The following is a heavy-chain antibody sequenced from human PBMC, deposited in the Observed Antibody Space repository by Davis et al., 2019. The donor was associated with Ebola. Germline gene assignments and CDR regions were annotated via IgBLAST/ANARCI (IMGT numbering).Heavy chain of an antibody. Sequence: AASVKVSCKASGYTFTNFAISWVRQAPGQGLEWMGWMNPNSGNTGYAQKFQGRVTMTRNTSISTAYMELSSLRSEETAVYYCARGGHGYWGQGTLVTVSS. J-gene: IGHJ4*02. V-gene: IGHV1-8*02. CDR2: MNPNSGNT. CDR1: GYTFTNFA. CDR3: ARGGHGY.